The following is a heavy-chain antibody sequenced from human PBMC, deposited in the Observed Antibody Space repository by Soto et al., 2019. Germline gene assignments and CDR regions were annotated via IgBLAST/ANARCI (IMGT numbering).Heavy chain of an antibody. Sequence: PGGSLRLSCAVSGFNVTNTYMSWVRQAPGKGLEWVAVISYDGSNKYYADSVKGRFTISRDNSKNTLYLQMNSLRAEDTAVYYCAKGLVPDAIHYYYGMGVWGQGTKVTVSS. CDR3: AKGLVPDAIHYYYGMGV. V-gene: IGHV3-30*18. CDR2: ISYDGSNK. CDR1: GFNVTNTY. J-gene: IGHJ6*02. D-gene: IGHD2-2*02.